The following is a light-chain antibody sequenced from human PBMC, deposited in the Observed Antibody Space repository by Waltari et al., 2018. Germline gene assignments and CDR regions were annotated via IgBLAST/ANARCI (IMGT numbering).Light chain of an antibody. Sequence: QSALTQPASVSGSPGQSITIPCTVTSSDVGGYNYVSWYQQHPGKAPKLMIYEVSNRPSRVSTRFSGSKSGNTASLTLSGLQAEDEADYDCSSYTGSSTLVFGTGTKVTVL. CDR1: SSDVGGYNY. CDR3: SSYTGSSTLV. J-gene: IGLJ1*01. CDR2: EVS. V-gene: IGLV2-14*01.